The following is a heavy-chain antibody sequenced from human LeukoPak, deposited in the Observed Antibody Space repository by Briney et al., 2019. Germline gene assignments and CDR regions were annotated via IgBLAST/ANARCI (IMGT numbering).Heavy chain of an antibody. J-gene: IGHJ3*02. CDR2: IYYSGST. Sequence: PSETLSLTCTVSGGSISSSSYYWGWIRQPPGKGLEWIGSIYYSGSTYYNPSLKSRVTISVDTSKNQFSLKPSSVTAADTAVYYCARLSGAALDAFDIWGQGTMVTVSS. V-gene: IGHV4-39*01. CDR1: GGSISSSSYY. CDR3: ARLSGAALDAFDI. D-gene: IGHD3-10*01.